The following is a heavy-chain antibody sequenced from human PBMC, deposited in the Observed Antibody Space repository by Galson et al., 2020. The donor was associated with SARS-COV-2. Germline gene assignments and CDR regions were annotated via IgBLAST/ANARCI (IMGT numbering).Heavy chain of an antibody. Sequence: GESLKISCAASGFTFSSYSMNWVRQAPGKGLEWVSYISSSSSTIYYADSVKGRFTISRDNAKNSLYLQMNSLRAEDTAVYYCARGTMTTVTDYMDVWGKGTTVTISS. CDR2: ISSSSSTI. CDR3: ARGTMTTVTDYMDV. D-gene: IGHD4-17*01. V-gene: IGHV3-48*01. J-gene: IGHJ6*03. CDR1: GFTFSSYS.